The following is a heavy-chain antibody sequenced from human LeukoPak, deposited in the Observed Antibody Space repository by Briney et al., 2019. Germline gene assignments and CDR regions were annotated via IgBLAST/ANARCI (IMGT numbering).Heavy chain of an antibody. CDR2: INAYNGNT. V-gene: IGHV1-18*01. D-gene: IGHD1-1*01. CDR1: GYTFSSYG. CDR3: ARRQGTTLSFDY. Sequence: ASVKVSSKASGYTFSSYGFSWVRQAPEQGVEWLGWINAYNGNTNNAQKLHGRVNMTTDTSTSTDYMELRSLRFDDTDVYDCARRQGTTLSFDYWGQGTLVTVSS. J-gene: IGHJ4*02.